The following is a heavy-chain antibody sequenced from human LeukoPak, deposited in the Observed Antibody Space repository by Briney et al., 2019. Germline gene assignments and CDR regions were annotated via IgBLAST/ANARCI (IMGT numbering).Heavy chain of an antibody. CDR3: ARRPHDAFDI. CDR2: IYYSGST. V-gene: IGHV4-59*11. CDR1: GGSISSHY. Sequence: SETLSLTCTVSGGSISSHYWSWIRQPPGKGLEWIGYIYYSGSTNYNPSLKSRVTISVDTSKNQFSLKLSSVTAADTAVYYCARRPHDAFDIWGQGTMVNVSS. J-gene: IGHJ3*02.